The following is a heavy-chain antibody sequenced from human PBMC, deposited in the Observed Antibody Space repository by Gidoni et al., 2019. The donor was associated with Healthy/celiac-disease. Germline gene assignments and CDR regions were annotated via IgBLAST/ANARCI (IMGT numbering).Heavy chain of an antibody. Sequence: QVQLQESGPGLVKPSQTLSLTCAVSGGSISSGGYYWSWIRQPPVKGLEWIGYIYYSGSTYYNPSLKSRVTISVDTSKNQFSLKLSSVTAADTAVYYCARGNNWNYGYYYYMDVWGKGTTVTVSS. CDR2: IYYSGST. CDR1: GGSISSGGYY. V-gene: IGHV4-30-4*01. CDR3: ARGNNWNYGYYYYMDV. J-gene: IGHJ6*03. D-gene: IGHD1-7*01.